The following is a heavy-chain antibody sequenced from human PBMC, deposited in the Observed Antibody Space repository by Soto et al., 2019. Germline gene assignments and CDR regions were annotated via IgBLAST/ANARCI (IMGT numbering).Heavy chain of an antibody. CDR1: GGSFSGYY. CDR2: INHSGST. Sequence: SETLSLSCAVYGGSFSGYYWSWIRQPPGKGLEWIGEINHSGSTNYNPSLKSRVTISVDTSKNQFSLKLSSVTAADTAVYYCARCVPTHLSPVIIAYWGQGTLVTVSS. V-gene: IGHV4-34*01. J-gene: IGHJ4*02. CDR3: ARCVPTHLSPVIIAY. D-gene: IGHD3-3*02.